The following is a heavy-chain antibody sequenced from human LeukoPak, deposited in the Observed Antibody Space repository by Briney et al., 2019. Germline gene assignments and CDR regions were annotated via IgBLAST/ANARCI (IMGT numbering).Heavy chain of an antibody. CDR3: ARRLGGSYAFDY. D-gene: IGHD1-26*01. Sequence: SETLSLTCTVSGGSISSSSYYWGWIRQPPGKGLEWIGSIYYSGSTHYNPPLKSRVTISVDTSKNQFSLKLSSVTAADTAVYYCARRLGGSYAFDYWGQGTLVTVSS. J-gene: IGHJ4*02. CDR1: GGSISSSSYY. CDR2: IYYSGST. V-gene: IGHV4-39*01.